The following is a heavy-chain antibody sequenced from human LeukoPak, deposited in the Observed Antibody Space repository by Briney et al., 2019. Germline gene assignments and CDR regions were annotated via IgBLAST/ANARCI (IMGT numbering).Heavy chain of an antibody. Sequence: ASVKVSCKASGYTFTSYSMHWVRQAPGQRLEWMGWINAGNGNTKYSQKLQGRVTITRDTSASTAYMELSSLRSEDTAVYYCARDKVDSSGSLDYWGQGTLVTVSS. J-gene: IGHJ4*02. D-gene: IGHD6-19*01. V-gene: IGHV1-3*01. CDR3: ARDKVDSSGSLDY. CDR2: INAGNGNT. CDR1: GYTFTSYS.